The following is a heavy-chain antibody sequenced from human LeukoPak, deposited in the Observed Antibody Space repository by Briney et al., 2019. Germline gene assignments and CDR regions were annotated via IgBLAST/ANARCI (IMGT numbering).Heavy chain of an antibody. CDR3: ASYYGSGFDY. CDR1: GFTFNAYY. J-gene: IGHJ4*02. Sequence: ASVKVSCKASGFTFNAYYIHWVRRAPGQGLEWMGWINPNTGDTNFAQKFQGRVTMTRDTSISTAYMELSRLRSDDTAVYYCASYYGSGFDYWGQGTLVTVSS. CDR2: INPNTGDT. D-gene: IGHD3-10*01. V-gene: IGHV1-2*02.